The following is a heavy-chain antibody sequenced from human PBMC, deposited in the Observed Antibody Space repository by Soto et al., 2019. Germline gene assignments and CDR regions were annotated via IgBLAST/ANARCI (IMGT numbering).Heavy chain of an antibody. CDR1: GFTFSSYG. D-gene: IGHD5-12*01. Sequence: QVQLVESGGGVVQPGRSLRLSCAASGFTFSSYGMHWVRQAPGKGLEWVAVISYDGSNKYYADSVKGRFTISRDNSKNTLYLQMNSLRAEDTAVYYCAKAMGDIVATITWWAFDIWGHGTMVTVSS. CDR3: AKAMGDIVATITWWAFDI. J-gene: IGHJ3*02. CDR2: ISYDGSNK. V-gene: IGHV3-30*18.